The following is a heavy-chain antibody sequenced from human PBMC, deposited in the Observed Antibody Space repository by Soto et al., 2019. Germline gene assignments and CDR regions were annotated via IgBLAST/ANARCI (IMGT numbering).Heavy chain of an antibody. D-gene: IGHD5-12*01. CDR2: IIHGDSFT. CDR3: TREKSVMQSGYDAFDL. V-gene: IGHV3-48*03. Sequence: QRLSCVASGFTISAFEITWAGQAQGKGPEWGAHIIHGDSFTLYAASVKCRFTISRDDAYNSLYLQMNSLSAEDTALYYCTREKSVMQSGYDAFDLWGRGTMVTVSS. J-gene: IGHJ3*01. CDR1: GFTISAFE.